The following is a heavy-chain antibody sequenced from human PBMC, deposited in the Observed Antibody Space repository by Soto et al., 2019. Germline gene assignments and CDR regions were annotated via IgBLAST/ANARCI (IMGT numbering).Heavy chain of an antibody. CDR1: GGTFSSYA. J-gene: IGHJ3*02. V-gene: IGHV1-69*13. CDR2: IIPIFGTA. Sequence: SVKVSCKASGGTFSSYAISWVRQAPGQGLEWMGGIIPIFGTANYAQKFQGRVTITADESTSTAYMELSSLRSEDTAVYYCARPHRYSSGPARNAFDIWGQGTMVTVSS. CDR3: ARPHRYSSGPARNAFDI. D-gene: IGHD6-19*01.